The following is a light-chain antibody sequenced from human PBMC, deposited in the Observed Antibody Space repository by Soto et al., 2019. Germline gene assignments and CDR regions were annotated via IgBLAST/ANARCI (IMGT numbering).Light chain of an antibody. V-gene: IGKV1-39*01. CDR1: QSISSY. J-gene: IGKJ2*01. Sequence: DIQMTQSPSSLSASVGDRVTITCRASQSISSYLNWYQQKPGKAHKLLIYAASSLQSGVPSRFSCSGSVTDFTLTISSLQPEDFATYYCQQSYSTPPYTFGQGTKLEIK. CDR2: AAS. CDR3: QQSYSTPPYT.